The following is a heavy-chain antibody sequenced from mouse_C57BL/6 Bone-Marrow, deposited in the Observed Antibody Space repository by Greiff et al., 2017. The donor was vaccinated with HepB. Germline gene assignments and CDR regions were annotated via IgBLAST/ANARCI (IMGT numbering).Heavy chain of an antibody. D-gene: IGHD2-1*01. CDR1: GFTFSDYY. CDR2: INYDGSST. Sequence: EVQVVESEGGLVQPGSSMKLSCTASGFTFSDYYMAWVRQVPEKGLEWVANINYDGSSTYYLDSLKSRFIISRDNAKNILYLQMSSLKSEDTATYYCARAFYYGKSHWYFDVWGTGTTVTVSS. V-gene: IGHV5-16*01. CDR3: ARAFYYGKSHWYFDV. J-gene: IGHJ1*03.